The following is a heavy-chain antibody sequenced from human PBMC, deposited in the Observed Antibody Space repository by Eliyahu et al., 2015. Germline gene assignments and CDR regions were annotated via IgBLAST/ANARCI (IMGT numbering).Heavy chain of an antibody. CDR3: VRRNSYGEEYYFDH. CDR2: ITIYNERT. CDR1: GYTFSSYT. D-gene: IGHD5-18*01. J-gene: IGHJ4*02. Sequence: QVQLVQSGPEVKKPGASVKVSCQASGYTFSSYTISWVRQAPGQGLEWMGWITIYNERTKYEQKFQDRVTMTTDTSTSTVSMELRSLRSDDTAVYYCVRRNSYGEEYYFDHWGQGTLVTVSS. V-gene: IGHV1-18*04.